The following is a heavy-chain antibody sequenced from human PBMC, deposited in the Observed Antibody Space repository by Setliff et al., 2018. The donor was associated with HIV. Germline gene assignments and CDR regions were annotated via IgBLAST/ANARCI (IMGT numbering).Heavy chain of an antibody. CDR1: GGSISSGGYY. V-gene: IGHV4-31*03. J-gene: IGHJ6*02. CDR2: IYYNGRT. Sequence: SETLSLTCTVSGGSISSGGYYWNWIRQYPVKGLEWIGHIYYNGRTLFNPALGTRLNMSVDTSENQFSLHLNSVTAADTAVYYCVRERRRSPLSYGLDVWGQGTKV. CDR3: VRERRRSPLSYGLDV.